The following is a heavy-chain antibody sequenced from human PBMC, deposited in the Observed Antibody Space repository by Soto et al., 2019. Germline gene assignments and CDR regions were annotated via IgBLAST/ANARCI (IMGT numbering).Heavy chain of an antibody. Sequence: QLQLQESGSGLVKPSQTLSLTCAVSGGSISSGGYSWSWIRQPPGKGLEWIGYIYHSGSTYYNPSRQGRVTISVDRSKNQFSLKLSSVTAADTAVYYCAAGGGLPRYYWGQGTLVTVSS. D-gene: IGHD5-12*01. CDR3: AAGGGLPRYY. V-gene: IGHV4-30-2*01. CDR1: GGSISSGGYS. J-gene: IGHJ4*02. CDR2: IYHSGST.